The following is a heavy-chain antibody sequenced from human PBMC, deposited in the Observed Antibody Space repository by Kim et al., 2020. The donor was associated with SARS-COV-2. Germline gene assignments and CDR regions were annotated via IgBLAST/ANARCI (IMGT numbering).Heavy chain of an antibody. D-gene: IGHD5-12*01. J-gene: IGHJ4*02. CDR1: GYTFGISTYA. CDR3: ARDQGDATIFYY. CDR2: INTANGNI. V-gene: IGHV1-3*04. Sequence: ASVKVSCKASGYTFGISTYAIHWVRQAPGQRLEWMGYINTANGNIKYSERFQGRVTITSDTSASTAYMELSSLRSEDTAVYYCARDQGDATIFYYWGQGTLVTVSS.